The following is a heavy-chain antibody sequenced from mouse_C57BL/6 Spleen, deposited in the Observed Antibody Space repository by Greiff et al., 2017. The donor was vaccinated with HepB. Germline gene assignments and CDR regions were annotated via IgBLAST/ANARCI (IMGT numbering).Heavy chain of an antibody. CDR3: VYGNYLDY. V-gene: IGHV14-4*01. CDR2: IDPENGDT. CDR1: GFNIKDDY. J-gene: IGHJ2*01. D-gene: IGHD2-1*01. Sequence: VQLQQSGAELVRPGASVKLSCTASGFNIKDDYMHWVKQRPEQGLEWIGWIDPENGDTEYASKFQGKATITADTSSNTAYLQLSSLTSEDTAVYYCVYGNYLDYWGQGTTLTVSS.